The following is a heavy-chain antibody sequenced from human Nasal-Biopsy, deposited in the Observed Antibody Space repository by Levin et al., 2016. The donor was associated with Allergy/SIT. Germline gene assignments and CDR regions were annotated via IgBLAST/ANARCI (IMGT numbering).Heavy chain of an antibody. J-gene: IGHJ3*02. Sequence: GGSLRLSCAASGIIFSDYWMTWVRQAPGKGLEWVAKIKQDGREKSYVGSVKGRFTISRDNSKHVLYLQMNSLRFEDTALYYCARGGDYGDYRYPFAIWGQGTMVTVSS. CDR3: ARGGDYGDYRYPFAI. CDR2: IKQDGREK. CDR1: GIIFSDYW. V-gene: IGHV3-7*01. D-gene: IGHD4-17*01.